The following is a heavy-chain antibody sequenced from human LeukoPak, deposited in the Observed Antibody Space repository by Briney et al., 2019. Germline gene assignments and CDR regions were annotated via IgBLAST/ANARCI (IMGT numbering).Heavy chain of an antibody. CDR1: GFTFSEYG. CDR2: IQFDGGDI. CDR3: AKEVKLEPLDC. J-gene: IGHJ4*02. D-gene: IGHD1-1*01. V-gene: IGHV3-30*02. Sequence: PGGSLRLSCAASGFTFSEYGVHWVRQAPGKGLEWVAFIQFDGGDIFYADSVKGRFTISRDNSKNTQYLQMNSLRAEDTAVCYCAKEVKLEPLDCWGQGTLVTVSS.